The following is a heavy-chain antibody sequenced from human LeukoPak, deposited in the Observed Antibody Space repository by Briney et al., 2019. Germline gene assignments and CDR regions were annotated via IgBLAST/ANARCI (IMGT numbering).Heavy chain of an antibody. D-gene: IGHD3-3*01. CDR3: AKEDRDYDFWSGLNYYYGMDV. V-gene: IGHV3-30*18. Sequence: GGSLRLSCAASGFTFSSYGMHWVRQAPGKGLEWVAVISYDGSNKYYADSVKGRFTISRDNSKNTLYLQMNSLRAEDTAVYYCAKEDRDYDFWSGLNYYYGMDVWGQGATVTVSS. CDR1: GFTFSSYG. CDR2: ISYDGSNK. J-gene: IGHJ6*02.